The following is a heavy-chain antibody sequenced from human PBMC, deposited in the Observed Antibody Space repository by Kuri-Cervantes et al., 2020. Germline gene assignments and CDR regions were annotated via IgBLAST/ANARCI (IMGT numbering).Heavy chain of an antibody. J-gene: IGHJ4*02. Sequence: GGSLRLSCAASGFTFSSYAMHWVRQAPGKGLEWAAVISYDGSNKYYADSVKGRFTISRDNSKNTLYLQMNSLRAEDTAVYYCAREDGGSIWGQGTLVTVSS. D-gene: IGHD1-26*01. V-gene: IGHV3-30-3*01. CDR1: GFTFSSYA. CDR2: ISYDGSNK. CDR3: AREDGGSI.